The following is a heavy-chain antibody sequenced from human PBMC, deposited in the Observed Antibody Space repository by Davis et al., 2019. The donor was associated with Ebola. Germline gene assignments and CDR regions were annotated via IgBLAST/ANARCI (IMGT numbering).Heavy chain of an antibody. J-gene: IGHJ5*02. Sequence: PSETLSLTCTVSGGSISSSSYYWGWIRQPPGKGLEWIGSIYYSGSTYYNPSLKSRVTMSVDTSKNQFSLKLSSVTAADTAVYYCARGSVAATPSQNWFDPWGQGTLVTVSS. V-gene: IGHV4-39*07. CDR2: IYYSGST. CDR1: GGSISSSSYY. D-gene: IGHD2-15*01. CDR3: ARGSVAATPSQNWFDP.